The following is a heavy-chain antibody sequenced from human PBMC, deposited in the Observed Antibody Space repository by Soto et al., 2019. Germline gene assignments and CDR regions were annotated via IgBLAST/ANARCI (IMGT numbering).Heavy chain of an antibody. V-gene: IGHV4-34*01. CDR2: INHSGST. J-gene: IGHJ4*02. CDR1: GGSFSGYY. CDR3: ARGPTLYCSGGSCYPW. Sequence: NSSETLSLTCAVYGGSFSGYYWSWIRQPPGKGLEWIGEINHSGSTNYNPSLKSRVTISVDTSKNQFSLKLSSVTAADTAVYYCARGPTLYCSGGSCYPWWGQGTLVTVSS. D-gene: IGHD2-15*01.